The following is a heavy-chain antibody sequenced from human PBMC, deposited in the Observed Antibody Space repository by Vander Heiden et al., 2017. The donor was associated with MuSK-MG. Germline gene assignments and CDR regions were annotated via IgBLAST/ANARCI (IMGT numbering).Heavy chain of an antibody. CDR3: ARDRGDSSGWYLPAY. D-gene: IGHD6-19*01. J-gene: IGHJ4*02. CDR1: SSYG. V-gene: IGHV3-33*01. Sequence: SSYGMHWVRQAPGKGLEWVAVIWYDGSNKYYADSVKGRFTISRDNSKNTLYLQMNSLRAEDTAVYYCARDRGDSSGWYLPAYWGQGTLVTVSS. CDR2: IWYDGSNK.